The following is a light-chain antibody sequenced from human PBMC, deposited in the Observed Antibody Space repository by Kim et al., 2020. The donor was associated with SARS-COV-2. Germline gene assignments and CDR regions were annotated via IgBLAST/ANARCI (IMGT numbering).Light chain of an antibody. J-gene: IGLJ2*01. V-gene: IGLV3-19*01. Sequence: GQTVTRTCQGDSIRKYNAGWYQQKPGQAPVLVIYRESNRPSGIPDRFSGSSSGDTASLTITGAQAEDEADYYCNSRDTSGSQSVIFGGGTRLTVL. CDR3: NSRDTSGSQSVI. CDR2: RES. CDR1: SIRKYN.